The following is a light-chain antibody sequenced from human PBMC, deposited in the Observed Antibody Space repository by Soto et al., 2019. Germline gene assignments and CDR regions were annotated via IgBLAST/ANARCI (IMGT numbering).Light chain of an antibody. CDR2: EVS. V-gene: IGLV2-8*01. Sequence: QSALTQPPSASGSPGQSVTISCTGTSSDVGGYKYVSWYQQHPGKAPKLMIYEVSKRPSGVPDRFSGSKSGNTASLTVSGVQAEDEADYYCSSYAGSSLGVFGGGTQLTVL. J-gene: IGLJ3*02. CDR3: SSYAGSSLGV. CDR1: SSDVGGYKY.